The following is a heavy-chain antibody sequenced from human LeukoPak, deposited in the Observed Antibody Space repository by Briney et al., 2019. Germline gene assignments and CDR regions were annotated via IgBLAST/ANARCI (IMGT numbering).Heavy chain of an antibody. D-gene: IGHD6-13*01. J-gene: IGHJ4*02. CDR2: ISWNSGSI. Sequence: GGSLRLSCAASGFTFADYAMHWVRQAPGKGLEWVSGISWNSGSIGYADSVKGRFTISRDNAKNSLYLQMNSLRAEDTALYYCAKGARYSSSWYEEDFDYWGQGTLVTVSS. V-gene: IGHV3-9*01. CDR1: GFTFADYA. CDR3: AKGARYSSSWYEEDFDY.